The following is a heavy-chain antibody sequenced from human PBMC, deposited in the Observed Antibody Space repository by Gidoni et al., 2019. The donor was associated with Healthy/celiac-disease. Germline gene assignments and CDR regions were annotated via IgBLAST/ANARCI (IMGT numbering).Heavy chain of an antibody. D-gene: IGHD6-19*01. J-gene: IGHJ4*02. V-gene: IGHV3-43D*03. CDR1: GFTFDDYA. CDR2: ISWDGGST. CDR3: AKADYFSGREGYFDY. Sequence: EVQLVESGGVVVQPGGSLRLSCAASGFTFDDYAMHWVRQAPGKGLEWVSLISWDGGSTYYADSVKGRFTISRDNSKNSLYLQMNSLRAEDTALYYCAKADYFSGREGYFDYWGQGTLVTVSS.